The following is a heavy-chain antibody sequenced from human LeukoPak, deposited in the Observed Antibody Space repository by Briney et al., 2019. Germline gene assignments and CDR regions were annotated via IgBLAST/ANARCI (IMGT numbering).Heavy chain of an antibody. V-gene: IGHV3-48*04. Sequence: GGSLRLSCAASGFTFSSYSMNWVRQAPGKGLEWVSYISSSSSTIYYADSVKGRFTISRDNAKNSLYLQMNSLRAEDTAVYYCARSPAYCGGDCYPDYFDYWGQGTLVTVSS. J-gene: IGHJ4*02. D-gene: IGHD2-21*02. CDR1: GFTFSSYS. CDR3: ARSPAYCGGDCYPDYFDY. CDR2: ISSSSSTI.